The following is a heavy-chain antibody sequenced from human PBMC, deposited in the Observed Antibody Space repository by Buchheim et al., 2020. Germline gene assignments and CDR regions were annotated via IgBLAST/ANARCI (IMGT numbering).Heavy chain of an antibody. J-gene: IGHJ6*02. V-gene: IGHV3-30-3*01. CDR1: GFTFSSYA. D-gene: IGHD4-17*01. Sequence: QVQLVESGGGVVQPGRSLRLSCAASGFTFSSYAMHWVRQAPGKGLEWVAVISYDGSNKYYADSVKGRFTIYRDNSKNTLYLQMNSLRSEDTAVYYCARSHDYGDYYYGMDVWGQGTT. CDR2: ISYDGSNK. CDR3: ARSHDYGDYYYGMDV.